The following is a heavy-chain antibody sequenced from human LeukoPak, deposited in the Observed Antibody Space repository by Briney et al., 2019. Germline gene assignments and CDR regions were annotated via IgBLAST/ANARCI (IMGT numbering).Heavy chain of an antibody. CDR2: ISYDGSNK. CDR1: GFTFSGSA. J-gene: IGHJ4*02. D-gene: IGHD6-19*01. V-gene: IGHV3-30-3*01. Sequence: GGSLRLSCAASGFTFSGSAMHWVRQAPGKGLEWVAVISYDGSNKYYADSVKGRFTISRDNSKNTLYLQMNSLRAEDTAVYYCARDLYPTSSSSRVYSSGWSTRPGLGFWGQGTLVTVSS. CDR3: ARDLYPTSSSSRVYSSGWSTRPGLGF.